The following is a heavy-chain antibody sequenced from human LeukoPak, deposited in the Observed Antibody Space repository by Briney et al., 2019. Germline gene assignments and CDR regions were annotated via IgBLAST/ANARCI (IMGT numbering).Heavy chain of an antibody. Sequence: GGSLRLSCAASGFTFSNYSMNWVRQAPGKGLEWVSFISSSSRTIYADSVKGRFTISRDNAKNSLYLQMNSLRAEDTAVYYCARLALDDYLWGSYRFVYYFDYWGQGSLVTVSS. CDR3: ARLALDDYLWGSYRFVYYFDY. CDR1: GFTFSNYS. D-gene: IGHD3-16*02. J-gene: IGHJ4*02. CDR2: ISSSSRTI. V-gene: IGHV3-48*04.